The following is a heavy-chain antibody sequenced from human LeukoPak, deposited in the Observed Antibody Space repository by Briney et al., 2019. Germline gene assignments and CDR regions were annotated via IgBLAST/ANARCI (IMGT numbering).Heavy chain of an antibody. CDR1: GGSISSGGYY. D-gene: IGHD6-13*01. CDR3: ARSYSSSWTGFFDY. CDR2: IYYSGST. J-gene: IGHJ4*02. Sequence: SQTLSLTCTVSGGSISSGGYYWSWIRQHPGKGLEWIGYIYYSGSTYYNPSLKSRVTISVDTSKNQFSLKLSSVTAADTAVYYCARSYSSSWTGFFDYWGQGTLVTVSS. V-gene: IGHV4-31*03.